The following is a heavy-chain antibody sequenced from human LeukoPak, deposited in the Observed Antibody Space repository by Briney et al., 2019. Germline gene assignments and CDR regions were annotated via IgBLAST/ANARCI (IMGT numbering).Heavy chain of an antibody. J-gene: IGHJ4*02. CDR2: ISYDGSNK. Sequence: GGSLRLSCAASGFTFSSYGMHWVRQAPGKGLEWVAVISYDGSNKYYADSVKGRFTISRDNSKNTLYLQMNSLRAEDTAVYYCAKDRSTVASYFDYWGQGTLVTVSS. D-gene: IGHD4-23*01. V-gene: IGHV3-30*18. CDR1: GFTFSSYG. CDR3: AKDRSTVASYFDY.